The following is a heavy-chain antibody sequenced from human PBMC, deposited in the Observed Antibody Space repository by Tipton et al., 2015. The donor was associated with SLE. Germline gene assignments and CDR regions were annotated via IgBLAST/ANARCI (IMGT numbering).Heavy chain of an antibody. D-gene: IGHD2-15*01. CDR1: GGSFSGYY. J-gene: IGHJ4*02. CDR2: INHSGST. V-gene: IGHV4-34*01. CDR3: AREGWWPHGYFDY. Sequence: GLVKPSETLSLTCAVYGGSFSGYYWSWIRQPPGKGLEWIGEINHSGSTNYNPSLKSRVTISVDTSKNQFSLKLSSVTAADTAVYYCAREGWWPHGYFDYWGQGTLVTVSS.